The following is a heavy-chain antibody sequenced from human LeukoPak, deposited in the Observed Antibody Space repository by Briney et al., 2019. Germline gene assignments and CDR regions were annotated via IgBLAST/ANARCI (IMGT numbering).Heavy chain of an antibody. Sequence: PGGSLRLSCATSGFTFSSYNMNWVRQAPGKGLEWVSSISGSSRYIYYADSVKSRFTISRDNAKNSLYLQMNSLRAEDTAVYYCARDPPNSPEHPWGQGTLVTVSS. CDR2: ISGSSRYI. V-gene: IGHV3-21*01. J-gene: IGHJ5*02. CDR3: ARDPPNSPEHP. D-gene: IGHD2/OR15-2a*01. CDR1: GFTFSSYN.